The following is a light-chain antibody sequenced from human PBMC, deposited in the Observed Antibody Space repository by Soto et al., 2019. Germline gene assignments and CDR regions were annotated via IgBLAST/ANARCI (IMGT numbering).Light chain of an antibody. J-gene: IGKJ4*01. CDR3: QQTDSFPLS. Sequence: DIQMTQAPSTLSASVGDRVTVTCRASQSISSWLAWYQQKPGKAPKLLIFAASSLQSGVPSRFSGRGSGTEFTLTISSLQPEDFATYYCQQTDSFPLSFGGGTKVDIK. V-gene: IGKV1-12*01. CDR1: QSISSW. CDR2: AAS.